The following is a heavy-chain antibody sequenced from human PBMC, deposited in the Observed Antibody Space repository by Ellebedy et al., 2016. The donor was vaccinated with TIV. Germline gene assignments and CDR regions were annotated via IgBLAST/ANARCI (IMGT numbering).Heavy chain of an antibody. CDR3: ASTPAETGHWFGP. Sequence: ASVKVSCKASGYTFTSYGISCVRQPPGQRLEWMGWLSAYNGNTNYAQKLQGRVTMTTDTSTSTVYMELSSLRSEDTAVYYCASTPAETGHWFGPWGQGTLVTGS. V-gene: IGHV1-18*01. J-gene: IGHJ5*02. D-gene: IGHD1-14*01. CDR1: GYTFTSYG. CDR2: LSAYNGNT.